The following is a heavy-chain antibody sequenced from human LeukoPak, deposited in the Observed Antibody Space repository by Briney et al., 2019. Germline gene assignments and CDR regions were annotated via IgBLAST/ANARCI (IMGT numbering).Heavy chain of an antibody. D-gene: IGHD1-26*01. Sequence: SETLSLTCTVSGASVSSASYWTWIRQPPGKGVEWIAHIYNGVNTNYNPSLKSRVTISVDTSKNQFSLRPNSVTAADTAVYYCARSRAFNSGAFDPWGQGSLVTVSS. J-gene: IGHJ5*02. V-gene: IGHV4-61*01. CDR3: ARSRAFNSGAFDP. CDR2: IYNGVNT. CDR1: GASVSSASY.